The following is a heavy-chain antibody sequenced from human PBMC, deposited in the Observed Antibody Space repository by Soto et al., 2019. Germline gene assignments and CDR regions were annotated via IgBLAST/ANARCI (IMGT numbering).Heavy chain of an antibody. J-gene: IGHJ4*02. CDR3: ASYPDYYDSSGYYYY. CDR1: GYTFTSYS. CDR2: INAGNGNT. D-gene: IGHD3-22*01. V-gene: IGHV1-3*01. Sequence: ASVKVTCKVSGYTFTSYSIHWVRQAPGQRLEWMGWINAGNGNTKYSQKFQGRVTITRDTSASTAYMELSSLRSEDTAVYYCASYPDYYDSSGYYYYWGQGTLVTVSS.